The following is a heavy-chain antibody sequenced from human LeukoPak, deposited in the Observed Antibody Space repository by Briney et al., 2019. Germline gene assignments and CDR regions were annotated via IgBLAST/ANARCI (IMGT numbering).Heavy chain of an antibody. CDR2: IRYDGSNK. CDR1: GFTFSSYG. CDR3: AKRAQQTLDY. J-gene: IGHJ4*02. D-gene: IGHD2-2*01. Sequence: GGSPRLSCAASGFTFSSYGMHWVRQAPGKGLEWVAFIRYDGSNKYYADSVKGRFTISRDNSKNTLYLQMNSLRAEDTAVYYCAKRAQQTLDYWGQGTLVTVSS. V-gene: IGHV3-30*02.